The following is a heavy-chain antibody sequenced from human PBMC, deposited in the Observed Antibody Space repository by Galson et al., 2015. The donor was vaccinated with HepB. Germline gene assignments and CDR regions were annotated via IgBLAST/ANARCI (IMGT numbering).Heavy chain of an antibody. CDR3: ARHQQLGAGGPFDI. CDR1: GYSISSGYY. Sequence: ETLSLTCTVSGYSISSGYYWGWIRQPPGKGLEWIGSIYHSGSTYYNPSLKSRVTISVDTSKNQFSLKLSSVTAADTAVYYCARHQQLGAGGPFDIWGQGTMVTVSS. V-gene: IGHV4-38-2*02. D-gene: IGHD6-13*01. J-gene: IGHJ3*02. CDR2: IYHSGST.